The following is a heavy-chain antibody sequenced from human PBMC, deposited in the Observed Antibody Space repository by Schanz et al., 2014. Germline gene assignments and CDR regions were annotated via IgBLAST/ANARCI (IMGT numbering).Heavy chain of an antibody. CDR1: GFTFSSYA. J-gene: IGHJ5*02. V-gene: IGHV3-23*01. CDR2: INSVGSNT. D-gene: IGHD1-1*01. CDR3: ARGRVLES. Sequence: EVQLLESGGGLVQPGGSLRLSCAASGFTFSSYAMSWVRQAPGKGLEWVSRINSVGSNTDYADSVTGRFTISRDNAKNTLYLQMNTLRAEDTAVYYCARGRVLESWGQGTLVTVSS.